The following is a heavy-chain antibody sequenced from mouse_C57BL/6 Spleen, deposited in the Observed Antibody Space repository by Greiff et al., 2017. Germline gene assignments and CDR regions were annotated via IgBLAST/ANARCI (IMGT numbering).Heavy chain of an antibody. J-gene: IGHJ2*01. D-gene: IGHD2-2*01. Sequence: VQLQQSGPELVKPGASVKISCKASGYTFTGYYMDWVKQRHGKSLEWIGEIHPNNGGTNYNQKFKGKATVTVDKSSSTAYMELSSLTSEDTAVYYCARGHDGDDGDFGYWGKGTTLTVAS. CDR3: ARGHDGDDGDFGY. V-gene: IGHV1-18*01. CDR1: GYTFTGYY. CDR2: IHPNNGGT.